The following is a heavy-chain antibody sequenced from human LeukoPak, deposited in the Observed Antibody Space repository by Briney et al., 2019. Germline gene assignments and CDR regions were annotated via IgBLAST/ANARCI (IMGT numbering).Heavy chain of an antibody. CDR1: GFTFSSYS. CDR2: ISSSSSTI. J-gene: IGHJ4*02. D-gene: IGHD2-2*01. Sequence: GGSLRLSCAASGFTFSSYSMNWVRQAPGKGLEWVSYISSSSSTIYYADSVKGRFTISRDNSKNTLYLQMNSLRAEDTAVYYCAKLRLPVVPADYWGQGTLVTVSS. CDR3: AKLRLPVVPADY. V-gene: IGHV3-48*01.